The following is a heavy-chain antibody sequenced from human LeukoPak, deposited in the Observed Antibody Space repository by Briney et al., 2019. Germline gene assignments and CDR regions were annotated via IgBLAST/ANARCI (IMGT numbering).Heavy chain of an antibody. CDR1: RFTFSIYA. Sequence: GGSLRLSCAASRFTFSIYAMSWVRQAPGKGLEWVSAISGSGGITYYADSVKGRFTISRDNSKNTLYLRMNSLRAEDTAVYYCAKEGYSSSWNADFDYWGQGTLVIVSS. D-gene: IGHD6-13*01. CDR2: ISGSGGIT. J-gene: IGHJ4*02. CDR3: AKEGYSSSWNADFDY. V-gene: IGHV3-23*01.